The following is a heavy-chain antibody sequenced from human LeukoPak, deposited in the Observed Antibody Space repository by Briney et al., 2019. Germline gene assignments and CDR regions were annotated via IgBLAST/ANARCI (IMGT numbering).Heavy chain of an antibody. Sequence: SETLSLTCAVSGGSISSHHWSWIRQPPGKGLEWIGYIYNSASTNYNPSLKSRVIISVDTSKNQFSLRLSSVTAADTGVYYCARVGDGYVYFDYWGQGTLVTVSS. CDR1: GGSISSHH. CDR2: IYNSAST. D-gene: IGHD5-24*01. V-gene: IGHV4-59*11. CDR3: ARVGDGYVYFDY. J-gene: IGHJ4*02.